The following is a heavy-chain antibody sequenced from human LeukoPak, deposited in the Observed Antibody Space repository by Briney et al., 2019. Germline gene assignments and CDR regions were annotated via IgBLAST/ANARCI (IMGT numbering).Heavy chain of an antibody. CDR3: ARHSDYGNQIDY. V-gene: IGHV3-7*02. Sequence: GGSLRLSCAASGFIFSSYWMSWVRQAPGKGLEWVGNIKQDGSEKYYVDSVKGRFTISRDNAKNSLYLQMNSLRAEDTAVYYCARHSDYGNQIDYWGQGTLVTVSS. CDR1: GFIFSSYW. CDR2: IKQDGSEK. D-gene: IGHD4-17*01. J-gene: IGHJ4*02.